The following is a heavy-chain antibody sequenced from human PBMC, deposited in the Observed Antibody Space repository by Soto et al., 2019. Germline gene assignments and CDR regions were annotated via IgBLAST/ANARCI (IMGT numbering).Heavy chain of an antibody. CDR1: GGSFSGYY. D-gene: IGHD3-10*01. J-gene: IGHJ5*02. CDR3: ASRDYYGSGSPSP. V-gene: IGHV4-34*01. CDR2: INHSGST. Sequence: SETLSLTCAVYGGSFSGYYWSWIRQPPGKGLEWIGEINHSGSTNYNPPLKSRVTISVDTSKNQFSLKLSSVTAADTAVYYCASRDYYGSGSPSPWGQGTLVTVSS.